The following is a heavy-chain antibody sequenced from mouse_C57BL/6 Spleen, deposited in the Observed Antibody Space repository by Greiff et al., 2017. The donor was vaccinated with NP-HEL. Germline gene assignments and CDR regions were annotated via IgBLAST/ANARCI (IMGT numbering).Heavy chain of an antibody. V-gene: IGHV1-26*01. CDR1: GYTFTDYY. CDR2: INPNNGGT. Sequence: VQLQQSGPELVKPGASVKISCKASGYTFTDYYMNWVKQSHGKSLEWIGDINPNNGGTSYNQKFKGKATLTVDKSSSTAYMDLRSLTSEGSAVYYCARGWDEYYFDYWGQGTTLTVSS. J-gene: IGHJ2*01. D-gene: IGHD4-1*01. CDR3: ARGWDEYYFDY.